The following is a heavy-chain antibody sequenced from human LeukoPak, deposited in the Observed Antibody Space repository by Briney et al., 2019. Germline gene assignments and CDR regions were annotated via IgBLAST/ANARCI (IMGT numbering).Heavy chain of an antibody. V-gene: IGHV3-30*02. CDR1: GFTFSSYG. J-gene: IGHJ6*03. Sequence: GGSLRLSCAASGFTFSSYGMHWVRQAPGKGLEWVAFIRYDGSNKYYADSVKGRFTISRDNSKNTLYLQMNSLRAEDTAVYYCAKDGGRGQDYYYYMDVWGKGTTVTVSS. CDR2: IRYDGSNK. D-gene: IGHD3-16*01. CDR3: AKDGGRGQDYYYYMDV.